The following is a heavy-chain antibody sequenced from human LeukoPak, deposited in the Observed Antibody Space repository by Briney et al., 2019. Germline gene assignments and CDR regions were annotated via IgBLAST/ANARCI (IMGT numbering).Heavy chain of an antibody. V-gene: IGHV1-8*02. CDR2: MNPNSGNT. D-gene: IGHD3-3*01. Sequence: ASVKVSCKASGYTFTGYYMHWVRQAPGQGLEWMGWMNPNSGNTGYAQKFQGRVTMTRNTSISTAYMELSSLRSEDTAVYYCARRLGITIFGVVIIRRNWFDPWGQGTLVTVSS. J-gene: IGHJ5*02. CDR1: GYTFTGYY. CDR3: ARRLGITIFGVVIIRRNWFDP.